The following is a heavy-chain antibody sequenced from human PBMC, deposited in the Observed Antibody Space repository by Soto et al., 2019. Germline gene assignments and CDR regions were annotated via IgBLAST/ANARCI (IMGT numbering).Heavy chain of an antibody. CDR1: GYTFTSYY. CDR2: INPSGGSA. V-gene: IGHV1-46*03. CDR3: ARAYGDYPFDY. D-gene: IGHD4-17*01. Sequence: QVQLVQSGAEVKKPGASVKVSCKASGYTFTSYYMHWVRQAPGQGLEWMGIINPSGGSASYAQKFQGRVTMTRDTSTSTVYMELSSLRSEDTAVYYCARAYGDYPFDYWGQGTLVTVSS. J-gene: IGHJ4*02.